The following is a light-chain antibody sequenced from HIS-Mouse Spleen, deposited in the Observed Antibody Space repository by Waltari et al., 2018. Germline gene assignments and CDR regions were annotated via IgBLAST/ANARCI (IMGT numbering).Light chain of an antibody. CDR2: EDS. CDR1: ALPKKY. Sequence: SYELTQPPSVSVSPGQTARITCSGDALPKKYAYWYQQKSGQAPVLVIYEDSKRPSGSPGRVSGSSSGTMGTLTISGAQVEDEADYYCYSTDSSGNHRVFGGGTKLTVL. V-gene: IGLV3-10*01. CDR3: YSTDSSGNHRV. J-gene: IGLJ2*01.